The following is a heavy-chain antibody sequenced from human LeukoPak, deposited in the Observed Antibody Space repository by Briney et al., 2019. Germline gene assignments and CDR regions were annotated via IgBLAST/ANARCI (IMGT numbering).Heavy chain of an antibody. CDR2: IIPIFGTA. Sequence: GAPVKVSCKASRGTFSSYAISWVRQAPGQGLEWMGGIIPIFGTANYAQKFQGRVTITADESTSTAYMELSSLRSEDTAVYYCARDARHRYCSSSSCYRGWLDPWGQGTPVTVSS. J-gene: IGHJ5*02. D-gene: IGHD2-2*01. CDR1: RGTFSSYA. CDR3: ARDARHRYCSSSSCYRGWLDP. V-gene: IGHV1-69*13.